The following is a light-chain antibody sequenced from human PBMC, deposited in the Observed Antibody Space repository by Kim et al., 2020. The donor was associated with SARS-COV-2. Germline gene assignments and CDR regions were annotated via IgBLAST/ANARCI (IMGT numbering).Light chain of an antibody. CDR3: QQFNEYPLT. CDR2: KAS. V-gene: IGKV1-5*03. Sequence: ASVGDRVTITCRASQYITRRLAWYQQKPGKAPKVLISKASTLESGVPSTFSGSGSGTDFTLTISSLQPEDSAIYYCQQFNEYPLTFGGGTKVDIK. J-gene: IGKJ4*01. CDR1: QYITRR.